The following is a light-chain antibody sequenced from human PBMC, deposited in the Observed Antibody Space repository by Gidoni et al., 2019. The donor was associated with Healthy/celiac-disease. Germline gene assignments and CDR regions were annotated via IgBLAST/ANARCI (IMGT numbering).Light chain of an antibody. Sequence: VVITQSPLSLPSTLGQPASIPCRSSQSLVHSDGNTYLNWLQQRPGQYPRRLIYKVSTRDSGVPARFSGSGSGTDFTMKISRVEAEDVVVYYCLQGTHWPPWTFGQGTKVEIK. CDR3: LQGTHWPPWT. CDR1: QSLVHSDGNTY. CDR2: KVS. V-gene: IGKV2-30*02. J-gene: IGKJ1*01.